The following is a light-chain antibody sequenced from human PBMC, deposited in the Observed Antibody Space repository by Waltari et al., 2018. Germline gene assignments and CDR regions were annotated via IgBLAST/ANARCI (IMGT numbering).Light chain of an antibody. CDR3: VQSLELPYT. CDR1: QSILNSDGATH. CDR2: RVS. J-gene: IGKJ2*01. Sequence: IVMTQTPLSLSVTPGQSAAISCTSSQSILNSDGATHLFWYLQKPGQTPQVLIYRVSNRVSGVPARFSGSGSGTDFTLRISRMEAEDVGVYYCVQSLELPYTFGQGTKVEI. V-gene: IGKV2D-29*01.